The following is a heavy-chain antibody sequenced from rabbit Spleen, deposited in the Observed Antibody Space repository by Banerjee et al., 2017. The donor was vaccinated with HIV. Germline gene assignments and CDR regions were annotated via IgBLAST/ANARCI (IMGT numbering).Heavy chain of an antibody. D-gene: IGHD6-1*01. Sequence: QEQLEESGGDLVKPEGSLTLTCTASGFSFSSTYYMCWVRQAPGKGLEWIACVYGGGLDVAYYANWATGRFTISKTSSTAVTLEMTSLTAADTATYFCARDAYPDGFAGDAYPPYAMDLWGQGTLVTVS. CDR1: GFSFSSTYY. J-gene: IGHJ3*01. CDR3: ARDAYPDGFAGDAYPPYAMDL. V-gene: IGHV1S45*01. CDR2: VYGGGLDVA.